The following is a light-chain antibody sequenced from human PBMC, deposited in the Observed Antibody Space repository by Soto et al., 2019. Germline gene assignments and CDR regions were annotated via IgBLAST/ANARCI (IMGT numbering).Light chain of an antibody. CDR2: DVS. Sequence: QSALTQPASVSGSPGQSITISCTGTSTNVGGYNYVSWYQQHPGKAPQLMIYDVSNRPSGVSNRFSVSKSGNTASLTISGLQAEDEADYYCSAYTSSSTYVVFGGGTKVTVL. V-gene: IGLV2-14*01. CDR3: SAYTSSSTYVV. J-gene: IGLJ2*01. CDR1: STNVGGYNY.